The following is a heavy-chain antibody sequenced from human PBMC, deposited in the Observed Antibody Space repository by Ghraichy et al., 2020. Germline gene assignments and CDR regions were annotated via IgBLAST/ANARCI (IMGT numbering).Heavy chain of an antibody. V-gene: IGHV3-30*04. CDR2: ISYDGSNK. D-gene: IGHD3-10*01. J-gene: IGHJ4*02. Sequence: GGSLRLSCAASGFTFSSYAMHWVRQAPGKGLEWVAVISYDGSNKYYADSVKGRFTISRDNSKNTLYLQMNSLRAEDTAVYYCARVGGIGEEYYFDYWGQGTLVTVSS. CDR1: GFTFSSYA. CDR3: ARVGGIGEEYYFDY.